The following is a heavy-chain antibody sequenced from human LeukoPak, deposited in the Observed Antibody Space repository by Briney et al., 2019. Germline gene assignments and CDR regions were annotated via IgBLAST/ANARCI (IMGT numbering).Heavy chain of an antibody. V-gene: IGHV3-30*03. CDR2: ISSDGTSE. Sequence: GGSLRLSCTASGFTFSHYGMHWVRQAPGKGLGWVAIISSDGTSEYYADSVKGRFTISRDNSKSTLFLQMNSLRAEDTAVYYCARVAWGASYYFDYWGQGTLVTVSS. D-gene: IGHD7-27*01. CDR3: ARVAWGASYYFDY. CDR1: GFTFSHYG. J-gene: IGHJ4*02.